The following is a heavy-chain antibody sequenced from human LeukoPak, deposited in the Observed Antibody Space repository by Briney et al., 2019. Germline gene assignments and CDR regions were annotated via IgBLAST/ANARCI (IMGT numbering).Heavy chain of an antibody. J-gene: IGHJ4*02. Sequence: SETLSLTCTVSGGSISSSSYYWGWIRQPPGKGLEWIGSIYYSGSTYYNPSLKSRVTISVDTSKNQFSLKLSSVTAADTAVYYCAREDYYGSGSYGYWGQGTLVTVSS. CDR1: GGSISSSSYY. V-gene: IGHV4-39*02. D-gene: IGHD3-10*01. CDR2: IYYSGST. CDR3: AREDYYGSGSYGY.